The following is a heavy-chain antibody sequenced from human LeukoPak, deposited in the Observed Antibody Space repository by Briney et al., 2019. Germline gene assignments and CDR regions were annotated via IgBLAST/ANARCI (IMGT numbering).Heavy chain of an antibody. CDR3: GRRRDYYDSRGYYAFDI. CDR2: IYYSGST. D-gene: IGHD3-22*01. Sequence: SETLSLTCNVSGGSISSDYWTWIRQPPGRGLEWIGNIYYSGSTNYNPSLKSRVTISVDTSKNQFSLKLNSVTAADTAVYYCGRRRDYYDSRGYYAFDILGHGTKVTGS. J-gene: IGHJ3*02. V-gene: IGHV4-59*01. CDR1: GGSISSDY.